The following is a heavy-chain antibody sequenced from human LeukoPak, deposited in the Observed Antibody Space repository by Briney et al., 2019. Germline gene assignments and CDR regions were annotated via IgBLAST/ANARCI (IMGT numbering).Heavy chain of an antibody. CDR3: AKQLGYCSDGSCYFPY. D-gene: IGHD2-15*01. CDR2: IIPIFGTA. Sequence: SLKVSCKASGGSFSSHAINWVRQAPGQGLEWMGGIIPIFGTANYAQKFQDRVTITAVESMSTVYMELSSLRSEDTAVYYCAKQLGYCSDGSCYFPYWGQGTLVTVSS. V-gene: IGHV1-69*13. CDR1: GGSFSSHA. J-gene: IGHJ4*02.